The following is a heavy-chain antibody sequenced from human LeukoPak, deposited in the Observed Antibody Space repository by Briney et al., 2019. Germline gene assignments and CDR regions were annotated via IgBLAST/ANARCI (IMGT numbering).Heavy chain of an antibody. CDR1: GYTFTSYD. V-gene: IGHV1-8*02. CDR2: MNPNSGNT. CDR3: AVDFVGTTNVFDY. J-gene: IGHJ4*02. D-gene: IGHD1-26*01. Sequence: GASVKASCKASGYTFTSYDINWVRQATGQGLEWMGWMNPNSGNTGYARKFQGRVTMTRSTSIRTAYMELSSLTSEDTAVYYCAVDFVGTTNVFDYWGQGTLVTVSS.